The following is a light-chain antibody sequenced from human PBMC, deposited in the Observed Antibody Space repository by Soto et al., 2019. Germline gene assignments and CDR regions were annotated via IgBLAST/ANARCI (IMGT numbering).Light chain of an antibody. V-gene: IGLV2-14*01. Sequence: QSALTQPASVSGSPGQSITISCTGTSSDGGGYNYVSWYQQHPGKAPKLMIYEVSNRPSGVSNRFSGSKSGNTASLTISGLQAEDEADYYCSSYTSSSTLYVCGTGTKVTV. CDR2: EVS. CDR1: SSDGGGYNY. J-gene: IGLJ1*01. CDR3: SSYTSSSTLYV.